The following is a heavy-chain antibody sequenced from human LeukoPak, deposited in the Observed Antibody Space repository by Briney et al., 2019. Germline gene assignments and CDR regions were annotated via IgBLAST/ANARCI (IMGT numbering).Heavy chain of an antibody. J-gene: IGHJ4*02. Sequence: GGSLRLSCAASGYTFTSYAMHWVRQASGQRLEWMGWINAGNGNTKYSQKFQGRVTITRDTSASTAYMELSSLRSEDTAVYYCARDRPWGPYHIVVVPAAMDYWGQGTLVTVSS. V-gene: IGHV1-3*01. D-gene: IGHD2-2*01. CDR3: ARDRPWGPYHIVVVPAAMDY. CDR1: GYTFTSYA. CDR2: INAGNGNT.